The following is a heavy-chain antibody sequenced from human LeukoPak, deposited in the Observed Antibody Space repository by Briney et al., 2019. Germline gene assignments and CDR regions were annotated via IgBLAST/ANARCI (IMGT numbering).Heavy chain of an antibody. V-gene: IGHV6-1*01. CDR1: GDSVSSNSAA. D-gene: IGHD3-22*01. CDR3: ARDSITMIVVVITEGYFDY. Sequence: SQTLSLTCAISGDSVSSNSAAWNWIRQSPSRGLEWLGRTYYRSKWYNDYAVSVKSRITINPDTSKNQFSLQLNSVTPEDTAVYYCARDSITMIVVVITEGYFDYWGQGTLVTVSS. CDR2: TYYRSKWYN. J-gene: IGHJ4*02.